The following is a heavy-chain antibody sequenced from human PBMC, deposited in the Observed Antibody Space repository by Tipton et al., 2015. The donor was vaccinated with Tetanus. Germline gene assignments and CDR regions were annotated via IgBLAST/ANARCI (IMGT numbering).Heavy chain of an antibody. CDR3: ARPSYDFWSGYPQYYFDY. V-gene: IGHV5-51*01. CDR1: GYSFTSYW. J-gene: IGHJ4*02. D-gene: IGHD3-3*01. CDR2: IYPGDSDT. Sequence: QLVQSGAEVKKPGESLKISCKGSGYSFTSYWIGWVRQMPGKGLEWMGIIYPGDSDTRYSPSFQGQVTISADKSIRTAYPQWSSLKASDTAMYFCARPSYDFWSGYPQYYFDYWGQGTLVTVSS.